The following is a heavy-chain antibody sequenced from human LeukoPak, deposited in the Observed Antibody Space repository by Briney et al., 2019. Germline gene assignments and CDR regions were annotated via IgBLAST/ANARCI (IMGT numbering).Heavy chain of an antibody. V-gene: IGHV1-8*01. Sequence: ASVKVSCKASGYTLTSYDINWVRQATGQGLEWMGWMNPNSGNTGYAQKFQGRVTMTRNTSISTAYMELSSLRSEDTAVYYCARDYYDFWSGSHDAFDIWGQGTMVTVSS. CDR2: MNPNSGNT. CDR3: ARDYYDFWSGSHDAFDI. J-gene: IGHJ3*02. D-gene: IGHD3-3*01. CDR1: GYTLTSYD.